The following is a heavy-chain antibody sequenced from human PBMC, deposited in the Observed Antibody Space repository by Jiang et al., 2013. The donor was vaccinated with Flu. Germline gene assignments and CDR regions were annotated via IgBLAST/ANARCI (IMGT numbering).Heavy chain of an antibody. CDR3: AKGVERVAATPLDY. CDR1: SYA. CDR2: ISGSGGST. Sequence: SYAMSWVRQAPGKGLEWVSAISGSGGSTYYADSVKGRFTISRDNSKNTLYLQMNSLRAEDTAVYYCAKGVERVAATPLDYWGQGTLVTVSS. V-gene: IGHV3-23*01. J-gene: IGHJ4*02. D-gene: IGHD2-15*01.